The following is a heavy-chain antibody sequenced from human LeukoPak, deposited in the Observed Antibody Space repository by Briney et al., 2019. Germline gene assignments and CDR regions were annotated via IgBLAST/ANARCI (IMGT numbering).Heavy chain of an antibody. J-gene: IGHJ4*02. CDR3: AKRVAGTSTGYYFDY. CDR1: GFTFSSYW. CDR2: IKQDGSEK. Sequence: GGSLRLSCAASGFTFSSYWMSWVRQAPGKGLEWVANIKQDGSEKYYVDSVKGRFTISRDNAKNSLYLQMNSLRAEDTAIYYCAKRVAGTSTGYYFDYWGQGTLVTVSS. D-gene: IGHD1-1*01. V-gene: IGHV3-7*03.